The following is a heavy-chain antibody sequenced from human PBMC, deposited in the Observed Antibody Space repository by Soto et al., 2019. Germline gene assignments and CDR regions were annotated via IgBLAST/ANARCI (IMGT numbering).Heavy chain of an antibody. CDR1: GGSLGSSSYY. V-gene: IGHV4-39*01. CDR3: ASIAAPGTTYFDF. CDR2: IYYSGNT. Sequence: PWETLSLTCTVSGGSLGSSSYYWGWIRQSPGKGLEWIGNIYYSGNTFYNPSLKSRFTISVDTSKNQFYLHLSSVTAADTAIFYCASIAAPGTTYFDFWGQGTLVTVSS. J-gene: IGHJ4*02. D-gene: IGHD6-13*01.